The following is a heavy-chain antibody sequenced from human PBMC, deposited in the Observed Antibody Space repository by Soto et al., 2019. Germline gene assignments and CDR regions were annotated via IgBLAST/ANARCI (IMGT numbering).Heavy chain of an antibody. CDR1: GYTFTGYY. Sequence: ASVKVSCKASGYTFTGYYMHWVRQAPGQGLEWMGWINPNSGGTNYAQKFQGWVTMTRDTSISTAYMELSRLRSDDTAVYYCARESAITIFGVVTYYYGMDVWGQGTTVTV. CDR3: ARESAITIFGVVTYYYGMDV. V-gene: IGHV1-2*04. CDR2: INPNSGGT. D-gene: IGHD3-3*01. J-gene: IGHJ6*02.